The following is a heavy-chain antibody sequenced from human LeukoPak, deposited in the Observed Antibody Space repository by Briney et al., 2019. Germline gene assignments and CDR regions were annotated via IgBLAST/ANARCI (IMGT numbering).Heavy chain of an antibody. D-gene: IGHD6-19*01. J-gene: IGHJ4*02. Sequence: DPSETLSLTCTVSGASISSWYWSWIRQPPGKGLEWIGYIYGSGNTNYNPSLKSRVTMSIDTSKNQFSLKLTSVTAADTATYYCARETSLAGFASGLGFNYWGQGILVTVSS. CDR2: IYGSGNT. CDR3: ARETSLAGFASGLGFNY. V-gene: IGHV4-59*01. CDR1: GASISSWY.